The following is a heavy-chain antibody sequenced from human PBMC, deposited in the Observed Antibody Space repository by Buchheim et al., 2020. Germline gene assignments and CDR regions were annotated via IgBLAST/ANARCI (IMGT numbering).Heavy chain of an antibody. CDR3: ARGITIFGVVTYYFDY. CDR1: GGSISTSSFY. CDR2: LYNSGST. D-gene: IGHD3-3*01. J-gene: IGHJ4*02. Sequence: QLQLEESGPGLAKPSETLSLTCTVSGGSISTSSFYWGWIRQSPGTGLEWIGSLYNSGSTYYNPSLKSRVTLSIETSKNRFSLKLSSVTAADTAVYYCARGITIFGVVTYYFDYWGQGTL. V-gene: IGHV4-39*02.